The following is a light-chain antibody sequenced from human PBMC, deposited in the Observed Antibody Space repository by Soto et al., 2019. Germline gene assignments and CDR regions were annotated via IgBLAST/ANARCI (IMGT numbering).Light chain of an antibody. V-gene: IGKV3-20*01. CDR2: GAS. CDR1: QSVSSRN. J-gene: IGKJ2*01. CDR3: LRYGDSPPAYT. Sequence: EIVLTQSPGTVSLSPGERATLSCRASQSVSSRNLAWYRQKPGQAPSLLIFGASNRATVIPDRFSGSGSGTDFTLTISRLEPEDCAVYYCLRYGDSPPAYTFGQGTKLEIK.